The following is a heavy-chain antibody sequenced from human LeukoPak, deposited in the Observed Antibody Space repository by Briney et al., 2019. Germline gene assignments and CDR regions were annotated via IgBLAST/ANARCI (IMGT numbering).Heavy chain of an antibody. D-gene: IGHD2-15*01. CDR1: GFTFSSYE. V-gene: IGHV3-48*03. Sequence: GGSLRLSCAASGFTFSSYEMNWVRQAPGKGLKWVSYISSSGSTIYYADSVKGRFTISRDNAKNSLYLQMNSLRAEDTAVYYCAKASYFCSGGSCYPPGPSDYWGQGTLVTVSS. CDR2: ISSSGSTI. CDR3: AKASYFCSGGSCYPPGPSDY. J-gene: IGHJ4*02.